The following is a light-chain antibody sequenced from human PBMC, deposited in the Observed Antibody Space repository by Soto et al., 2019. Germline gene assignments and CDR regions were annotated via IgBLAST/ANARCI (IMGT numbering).Light chain of an antibody. Sequence: DIQMTQSPSSVSASVGDRVTITCRPSQGSVRWLVWYRQKPGKAPKLVIPAAPSFQSEVPSRFSASGSGTDFTFTISSLQPEDFATYYCQQADRVPFTFGQGTKVEIK. CDR1: QGSVRW. CDR3: QQADRVPFT. CDR2: AAP. V-gene: IGKV1-12*01. J-gene: IGKJ2*01.